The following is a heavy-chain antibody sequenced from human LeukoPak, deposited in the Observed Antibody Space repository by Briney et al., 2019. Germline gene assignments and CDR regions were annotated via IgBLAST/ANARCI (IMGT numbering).Heavy chain of an antibody. J-gene: IGHJ4*02. CDR3: ARVDYSGRYYYFDY. CDR2: MYYSGST. CDR1: GGSISRYY. D-gene: IGHD1-26*01. Sequence: SETLSLTCTVSGGSISRYYWSWIRQPPGKGLEWIGDMYYSGSTNHSPSLKSRVTISVDTSKNQFSLKLSSVTAADTAVYYCARVDYSGRYYYFDYWGQGTLVTVSS. V-gene: IGHV4-59*01.